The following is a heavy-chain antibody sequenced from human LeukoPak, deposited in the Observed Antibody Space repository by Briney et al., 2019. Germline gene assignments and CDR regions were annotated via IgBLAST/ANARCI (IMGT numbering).Heavy chain of an antibody. CDR1: GGSISTSTYY. J-gene: IGHJ6*03. CDR2: IYKTGST. V-gene: IGHV4-39*07. Sequence: PSETLSLTCIVSGGSISTSTYYWAWVRQPPGKGLEWIGSIYKTGSTNYNSSLKSRVTISVDTSKNQFSLKLSSVTAADTAVYYCARRLGRKFGERFYYYHYMDVWGKGTTVTISS. CDR3: ARRLGRKFGERFYYYHYMDV. D-gene: IGHD3-10*01.